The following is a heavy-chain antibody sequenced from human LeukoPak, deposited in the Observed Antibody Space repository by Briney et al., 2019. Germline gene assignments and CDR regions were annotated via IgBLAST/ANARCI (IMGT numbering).Heavy chain of an antibody. CDR1: GFIFSNYN. V-gene: IGHV3-30*02. CDR2: LHFDETTT. D-gene: IGHD7-27*01. J-gene: IGHJ4*02. Sequence: PGGSLRLSCAASGFIFSNYNMHWVRQAPGKGLEWVAYLHFDETTTYFPDSVKGRFTISRDNSKNTLYLQMNTLTDDDTAMYYCVRDDWGFESWGQGTLVIVSA. CDR3: VRDDWGFES.